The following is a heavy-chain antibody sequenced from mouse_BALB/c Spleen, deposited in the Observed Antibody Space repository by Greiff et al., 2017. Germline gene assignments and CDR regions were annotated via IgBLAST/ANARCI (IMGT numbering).Heavy chain of an antibody. CDR1: GFNIKDYY. D-gene: IGHD2-4*01. Sequence: EVQLVESGAELVRPGASVKLSCTASGFNIKDYYMHWVKQRPEQGLEWIGWIDPENGDTEYAPKFQGKATMTADTSSNTAYLQLSSLTSEDTAVYYCRSTMITSYYFDYWGQGTTLTVSS. CDR3: RSTMITSYYFDY. CDR2: IDPENGDT. J-gene: IGHJ2*01. V-gene: IGHV14-4*02.